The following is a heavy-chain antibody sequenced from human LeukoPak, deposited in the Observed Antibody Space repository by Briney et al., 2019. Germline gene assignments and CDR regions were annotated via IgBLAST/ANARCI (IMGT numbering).Heavy chain of an antibody. Sequence: ASVKVSCKASGYTFTSYGISWVRQAPGQGLEWMGWISAYNGNTNYAQKFQGRVTMTEDTSTDTAYMELSSLRSEDTAVYYCASKEGYWGQGTLVTVSS. J-gene: IGHJ4*02. CDR3: ASKEGY. CDR2: ISAYNGNT. CDR1: GYTFTSYG. V-gene: IGHV1-18*01.